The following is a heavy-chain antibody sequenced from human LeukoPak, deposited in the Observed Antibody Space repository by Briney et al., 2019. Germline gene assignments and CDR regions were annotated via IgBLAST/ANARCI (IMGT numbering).Heavy chain of an antibody. CDR1: GGSMYSFY. CDR3: AKLARLTMFRGVTGYHSFGV. J-gene: IGHJ6*04. Sequence: SETLSLTCTASGGSMYSFYWSWIRQSPGGGLEWIGYIYYSGTTNYNPSLRSRLIISVDTSKNQFSLNLISVTAADTAVYYSAKLARLTMFRGVTGYHSFGVWGKGTKVTVSS. V-gene: IGHV4-59*01. D-gene: IGHD3-10*01. CDR2: IYYSGTT.